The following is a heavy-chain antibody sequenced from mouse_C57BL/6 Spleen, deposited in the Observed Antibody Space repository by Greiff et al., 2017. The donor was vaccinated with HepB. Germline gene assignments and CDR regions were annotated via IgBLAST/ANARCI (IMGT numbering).Heavy chain of an antibody. CDR2: INPYNGGT. V-gene: IGHV1-19*01. J-gene: IGHJ2*01. D-gene: IGHD1-1*01. Sequence: VQLQQSGPVLVKPGASVKMSCKASGYTFTDYYMNWVKQSHGKSLEWIGVINPYNGGTSYNQKFKGKATLTVDKSSSTAYMELNSLTSEDSAVYYCAISAYYYGSRGGFDYWGQGTTLTVSS. CDR1: GYTFTDYY. CDR3: AISAYYYGSRGGFDY.